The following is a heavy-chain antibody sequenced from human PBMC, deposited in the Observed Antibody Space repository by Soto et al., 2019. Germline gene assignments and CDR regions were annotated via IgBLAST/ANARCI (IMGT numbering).Heavy chain of an antibody. CDR3: ARDGLRYLDWSRPDLYYYYGMDV. CDR2: IYTSGST. Sequence: PSETLSLTCTVSGGSISSYYWSWIRQPXGKGLEWIGRIYTSGSTNYNPSLKSRVTMSVDTSKNQFSLKLSSVTAADTAVYYCARDGLRYLDWSRPDLYYYYGMDVWGQGTTVTVSS. V-gene: IGHV4-4*07. J-gene: IGHJ6*02. D-gene: IGHD3-9*01. CDR1: GGSISSYY.